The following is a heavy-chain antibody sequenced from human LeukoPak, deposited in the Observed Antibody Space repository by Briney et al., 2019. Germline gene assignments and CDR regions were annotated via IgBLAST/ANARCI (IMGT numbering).Heavy chain of an antibody. D-gene: IGHD2/OR15-2a*01. V-gene: IGHV4-59*08. CDR2: IYYSGST. J-gene: IGHJ4*02. Sequence: SETLSLTCAVSGGSISSYYWSWIRQPPGKGLEWIGYIYYSGSTNYNPSLKSRVTISVDTSKNQFSLKLSSVTAADTAVYYCAGHHPRNTVDFWGQGTLVTVSS. CDR3: AGHHPRNTVDF. CDR1: GGSISSYY.